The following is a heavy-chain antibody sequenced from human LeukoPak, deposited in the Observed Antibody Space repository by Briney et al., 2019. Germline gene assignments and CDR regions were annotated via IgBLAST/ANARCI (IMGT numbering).Heavy chain of an antibody. D-gene: IGHD5-24*01. CDR3: ARGSRDGYNYWGTDY. CDR1: GFTLSNYW. J-gene: IGHJ4*02. Sequence: GGSLRLSCAASGFTLSNYWMHWVRQAPGKGLEWVAVISYDGSNKYYADSVQGRFTISRDNSKNTLYLQMNSLRAEDTAVYYCARGSRDGYNYWGTDYWGQGTLVTVSS. V-gene: IGHV3-30*03. CDR2: ISYDGSNK.